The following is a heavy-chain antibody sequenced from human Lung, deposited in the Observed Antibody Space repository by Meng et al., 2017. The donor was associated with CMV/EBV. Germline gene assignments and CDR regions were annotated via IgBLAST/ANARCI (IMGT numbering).Heavy chain of an antibody. CDR2: LSWKGKYT. D-gene: IGHD5-12*01. J-gene: IGHJ2*01. V-gene: IGHV3-20*03. CDR3: TRCFGYGAYTLGPLRNWYFDL. Sequence: GSQCPGWGLWWVSGLSWKGKYTRYAVSVKAQFPITGDNAKKIMYLQINSLRAEDTAFYYCTRCFGYGAYTLGPLRNWYFDLWDRGTLVTVSS.